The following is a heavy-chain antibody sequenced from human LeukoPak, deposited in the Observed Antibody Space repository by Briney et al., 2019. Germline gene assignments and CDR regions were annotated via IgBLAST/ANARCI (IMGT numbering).Heavy chain of an antibody. CDR2: IIPILGIA. CDR3: ARPRGYSGYESPFDY. CDR1: GGTFSSYT. Sequence: GASVKVSCKGSGGTFSSYTISWVRQAPGQGLEWMGRIIPILGIANYAQKFQGRVTITADESTSTAYMELSSLRSEDTAVYYCARPRGYSGYESPFDYWGQGTLVTVSS. D-gene: IGHD5-12*01. J-gene: IGHJ4*02. V-gene: IGHV1-69*02.